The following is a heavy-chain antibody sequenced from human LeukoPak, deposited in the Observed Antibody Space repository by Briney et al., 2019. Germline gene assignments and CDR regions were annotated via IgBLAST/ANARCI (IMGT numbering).Heavy chain of an antibody. J-gene: IGHJ6*03. CDR1: GYTFTSYY. CDR2: INPSGGST. D-gene: IGHD3-10*01. CDR3: ARIGEGFGFPARSYYYYYYMDV. Sequence: ASVKVSCKASGYTFTSYYMHWVRQAPGQGLEWMGIINPSGGSTSYAQKFQGRVTMTRDTSTSTVYMELSSLRSEDTAVYYCARIGEGFGFPARSYYYYYYMDVWGKGTTVTVSS. V-gene: IGHV1-46*01.